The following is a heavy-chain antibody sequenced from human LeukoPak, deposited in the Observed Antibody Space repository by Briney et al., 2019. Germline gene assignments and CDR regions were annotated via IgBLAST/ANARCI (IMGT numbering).Heavy chain of an antibody. J-gene: IGHJ3*02. D-gene: IGHD5-12*01. V-gene: IGHV4-39*01. CDR3: ARHSRSAYTGYENAFDI. Sequence: SETLSLTCTVSGDSISSSSYCWDWIRQPPGKGLEWIGNIYNSANTHYNPSLKTRIAMSVDTSKNQFSLKLNSVTAADTGIYYCARHSRSAYTGYENAFDIWGQGTMVTVSS. CDR2: IYNSANT. CDR1: GDSISSSSYC.